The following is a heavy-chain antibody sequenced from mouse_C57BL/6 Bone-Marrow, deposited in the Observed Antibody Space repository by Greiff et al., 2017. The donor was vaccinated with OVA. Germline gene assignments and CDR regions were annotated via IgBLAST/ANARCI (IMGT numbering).Heavy chain of an antibody. J-gene: IGHJ4*01. CDR2: ISSGSSTI. D-gene: IGHD1-1*01. V-gene: IGHV5-17*01. CDR3: ARWATVVATRAMDY. CDR1: GFTFSDYG. Sequence: DVHLVESGGGLVKPGGSLKLSCAASGFTFSDYGMHWVRQAPEKGLEWVAYISSGSSTIYYADTVKGRFTISRDNAKNTLFLQMTSLRSEDTAMYYCARWATVVATRAMDYWGQGTSVTVSS.